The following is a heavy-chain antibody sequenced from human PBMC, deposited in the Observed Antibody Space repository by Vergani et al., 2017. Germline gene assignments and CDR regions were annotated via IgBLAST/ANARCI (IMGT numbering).Heavy chain of an antibody. CDR1: GGTFSSYA. V-gene: IGHV1-69*18. Sequence: QVQLVQSGAEVKKPGSSVKVSCKASGGTFSSYAISWVRQAPGQGLEWMGRIIPIFGTANYAQKFQGRVTITADDSTSTAYMELSSLRAEDTAVYYCARGGYSYEVVGDYYGMDVWGQGTTVTVSS. CDR2: IIPIFGTA. D-gene: IGHD5-18*01. J-gene: IGHJ6*02. CDR3: ARGGYSYEVVGDYYGMDV.